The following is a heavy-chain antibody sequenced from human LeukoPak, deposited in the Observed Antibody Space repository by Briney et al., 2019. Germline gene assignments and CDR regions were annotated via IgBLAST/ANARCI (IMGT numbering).Heavy chain of an antibody. V-gene: IGHV4-61*01. CDR1: GGSVSSGSYY. D-gene: IGHD3-10*01. Sequence: PAETLSLTCTVSGGSVSSGSYYWSWIRQPPGKGLEWIIYFYYGGRNNYNPSLKSRVTISVDTSKNQFSLKLSSVTAADTAVYYCARAYGSGSSTYYYYYYGMDVWAKGPRSPS. CDR3: ARAYGSGSSTYYYYYYGMDV. J-gene: IGHJ6*02. CDR2: FYYGGRN.